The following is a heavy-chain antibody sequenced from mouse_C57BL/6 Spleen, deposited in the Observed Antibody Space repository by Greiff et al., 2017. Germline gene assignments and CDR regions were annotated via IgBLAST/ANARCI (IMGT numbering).Heavy chain of an antibody. J-gene: IGHJ2*01. Sequence: VQLQQPGAELVKPGPSLNLSCTVPGYTFTTYWRHWVKHRLGRGLGRIGRIDPNSGGSKYNEKFKGKATLTLDKPSSTAYMQRSSLTSEDSAVYYCARLVDYWGQGTTLTVSS. CDR3: ARLVDY. V-gene: IGHV1-72*01. CDR1: GYTFTTYW. CDR2: IDPNSGGS.